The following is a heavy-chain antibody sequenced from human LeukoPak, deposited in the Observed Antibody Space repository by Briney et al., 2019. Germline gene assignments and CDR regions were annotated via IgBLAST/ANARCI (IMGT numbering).Heavy chain of an antibody. Sequence: PPASVKVSCKASGGTFSSYAISWGRQAPGQGLEWMGRIIPILGIANYAQKFQGRVTITADKSTSTAYMELSSLRSEDTAVYYCATHDSSGYYRDYWGQGTLVTVSS. CDR1: GGTFSSYA. D-gene: IGHD3-22*01. V-gene: IGHV1-69*04. CDR3: ATHDSSGYYRDY. J-gene: IGHJ4*02. CDR2: IIPILGIA.